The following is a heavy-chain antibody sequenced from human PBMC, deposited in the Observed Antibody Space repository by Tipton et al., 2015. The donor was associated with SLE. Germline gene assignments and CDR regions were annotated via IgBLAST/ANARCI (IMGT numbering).Heavy chain of an antibody. V-gene: IGHV3-21*03. Sequence: SLRLSCAASGFTFSSYSMNWVRQAPGKGLEWVSSISSSSSYIYYADSVKGRFTISRDNAKNSLYLQMNSLRAEDTAVYYCARDWIAAAVTDYWGQGTLVTVSS. D-gene: IGHD6-13*01. J-gene: IGHJ4*02. CDR1: GFTFSSYS. CDR2: ISSSSSYI. CDR3: ARDWIAAAVTDY.